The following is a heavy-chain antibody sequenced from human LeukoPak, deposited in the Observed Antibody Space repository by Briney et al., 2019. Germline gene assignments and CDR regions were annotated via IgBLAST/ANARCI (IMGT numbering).Heavy chain of an antibody. CDR3: ARDEGDYSNYEE. CDR1: GYTFTGYY. CDR2: INPNSGGT. J-gene: IGHJ4*02. V-gene: IGHV1-2*02. Sequence: APVKVSCKASGYTFTGYYMHWVRQAPGQGLEWMGWINPNSGGTNYAQKFQGRVTMTRDTSISTAYMELSRLRSDDTAVYYCARDEGDYSNYEEWGQGTLVTVSS. D-gene: IGHD4-11*01.